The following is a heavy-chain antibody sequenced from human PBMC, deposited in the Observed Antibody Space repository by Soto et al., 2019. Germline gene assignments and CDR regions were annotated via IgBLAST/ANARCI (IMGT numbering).Heavy chain of an antibody. CDR1: GFTFSDYA. V-gene: IGHV3-23*01. CDR2: PSGNGGST. Sequence: VQLLESGGALVQPGGSLRLSCAASGFTFSDYAMTWVRQAPGKGLEWASHPSGNGGSTYYADSVKGRFTISRDNSRDTMHLQMNSLRAEDTALYYCTRTLFIAARGVEPFDYWGQGALVTVSS. CDR3: TRTLFIAARGVEPFDY. J-gene: IGHJ4*02. D-gene: IGHD6-6*01.